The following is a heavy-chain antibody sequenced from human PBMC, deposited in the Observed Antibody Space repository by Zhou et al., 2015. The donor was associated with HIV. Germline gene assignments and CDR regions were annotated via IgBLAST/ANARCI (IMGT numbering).Heavy chain of an antibody. D-gene: IGHD3/OR15-3a*01. CDR1: GYTFTNYG. CDR2: ISPYNGDT. Sequence: QVQLVQSGAEVKKPGASVKVSCKSSGYTFTNYGVTWVRQAPGQGLEWMGWISPYNGDTKHAERLQGRVTMTTDIFTTTVYMELRSLTFDDTAIYFCVRDPVETIFGLLTGHRTDAFDIWGQGTMVTVSS. CDR3: VRDPVETIFGLLTGHRTDAFDI. V-gene: IGHV1-18*01. J-gene: IGHJ3*02.